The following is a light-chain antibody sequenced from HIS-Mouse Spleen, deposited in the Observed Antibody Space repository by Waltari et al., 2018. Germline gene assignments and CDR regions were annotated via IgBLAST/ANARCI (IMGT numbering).Light chain of an antibody. J-gene: IGLJ2*01. Sequence: QSALTQPASVSGSPGQSITISCTGTSSDVGSYTLVSWYHQHPGKAPKLMIYEGRKRPSGVSNRFSGSKSGNTASLTISGLQAEDEADYYCCSYAGSSTVVFGGGTNLTVL. CDR2: EGR. V-gene: IGLV2-23*01. CDR3: CSYAGSSTVV. CDR1: SSDVGSYTL.